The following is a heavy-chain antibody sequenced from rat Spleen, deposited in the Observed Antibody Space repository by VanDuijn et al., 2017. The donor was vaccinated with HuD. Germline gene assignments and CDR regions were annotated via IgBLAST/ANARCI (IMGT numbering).Heavy chain of an antibody. D-gene: IGHD1-10*01. CDR3: ARQGSNNYGWFAY. CDR2: IITCGGNT. CDR1: GFAFRNYG. V-gene: IGHV5S13*01. J-gene: IGHJ3*01. Sequence: EVQLVESGGGLVQPGRSLKLSCAASGFAFRNYGMAWVRQTLTMGLEWVASIITCGGNTYYRDSVKGRFTISRDNAKSTLYLQMDSLRSEDTATYYCARQGSNNYGWFAYWGQGTLVTVSS.